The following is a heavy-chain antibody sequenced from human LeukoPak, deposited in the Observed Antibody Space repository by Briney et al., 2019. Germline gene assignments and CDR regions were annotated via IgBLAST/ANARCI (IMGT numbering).Heavy chain of an antibody. V-gene: IGHV4-61*01. Sequence: SETLSLTCTVSGGSVSSDSYCWSWIRQPPGKGLEWIGYIYYTGSTNYNPSLKSRVTISVDMSKNQFSLKLTSVTAAGTAVYYCATKGPRRGYFDYWGQGTLVAVSS. J-gene: IGHJ4*02. CDR1: GGSVSSDSYC. CDR2: IYYTGST. CDR3: ATKGPRRGYFDY.